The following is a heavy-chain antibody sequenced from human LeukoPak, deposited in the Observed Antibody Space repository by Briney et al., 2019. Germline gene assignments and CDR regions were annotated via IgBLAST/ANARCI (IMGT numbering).Heavy chain of an antibody. D-gene: IGHD4-17*01. J-gene: IGHJ4*02. Sequence: GGSLRLSCAASGFTFSTYSINWVRQAPGKGLEWVSSISSSSSYIYYADSVKGRFTVSRDNAKISLFLQMNSLRAEDTAVYYCARGGAYGDLTQPFDHWGQGTLVTDSS. CDR2: ISSSSSYI. CDR1: GFTFSTYS. V-gene: IGHV3-21*01. CDR3: ARGGAYGDLTQPFDH.